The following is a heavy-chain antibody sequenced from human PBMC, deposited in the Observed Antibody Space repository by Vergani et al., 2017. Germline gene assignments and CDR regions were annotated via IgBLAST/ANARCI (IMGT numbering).Heavy chain of an antibody. V-gene: IGHV3-21*04. CDR3: AKDGDYSNYVGYNWFDP. D-gene: IGHD4-11*01. Sequence: EVQLVESGGGLVKPGGSLRLSCAASGFTFSSYSMNWVRQAPGKGLEWVSSISSSSSYIYYADSVKGRFTISRDNSKNTLYLQMNSLRAEDTAVYYCAKDGDYSNYVGYNWFDPWGQGTLVTVSS. J-gene: IGHJ5*02. CDR1: GFTFSSYS. CDR2: ISSSSSYI.